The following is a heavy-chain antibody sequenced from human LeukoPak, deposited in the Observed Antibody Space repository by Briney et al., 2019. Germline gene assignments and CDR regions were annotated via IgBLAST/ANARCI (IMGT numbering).Heavy chain of an antibody. J-gene: IGHJ4*02. CDR2: INHSGST. V-gene: IGHV4-34*01. CDR1: GGSFSGYY. CDR3: ARGQRLHYDSSGYKALSY. D-gene: IGHD3-22*01. Sequence: SETLSLTCAVYGGSFSGYYRSWIRQPPGKGREWIGEINHSGSTNYNPSLKSRVTISVDTSKNQFSLKLSSVTAADTAVYYCARGQRLHYDSSGYKALSYWGQGTLVTVSS.